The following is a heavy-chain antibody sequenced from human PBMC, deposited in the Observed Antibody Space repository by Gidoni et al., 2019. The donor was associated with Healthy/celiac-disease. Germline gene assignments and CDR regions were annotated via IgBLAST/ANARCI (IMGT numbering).Heavy chain of an antibody. CDR3: ARVQGRYYYYGMDV. J-gene: IGHJ6*02. CDR2: ISSSSSTI. CDR1: GFTFSSYS. D-gene: IGHD1-1*01. V-gene: IGHV3-48*04. Sequence: EVQLVESGGGLVQPGGSLRLSCAASGFTFSSYSMNWVRQAPGKGLEWVSYISSSSSTIYYADSVKGRFTISRDNAKNSLYLQMNSLRAEDTAVYYCARVQGRYYYYGMDVWGQGTTVTVSS.